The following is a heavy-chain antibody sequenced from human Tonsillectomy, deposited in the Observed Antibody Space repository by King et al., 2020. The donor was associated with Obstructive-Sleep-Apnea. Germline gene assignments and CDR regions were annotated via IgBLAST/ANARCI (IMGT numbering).Heavy chain of an antibody. V-gene: IGHV3-7*01. CDR3: VRSGWAAACDN. D-gene: IGHD6-19*01. Sequence: VQLVESGGGLVQPGGSLRLSCAVSGFTFSDFWMSWVRQAPGKGLEWVANIKHDGNERDYVDSVKGRFTISRDNANNSLYLQMNNLRAEDTAVYYCVRSGWAAACDNWGQGTLVSVSS. CDR2: IKHDGNER. CDR1: GFTFSDFW. J-gene: IGHJ4*02.